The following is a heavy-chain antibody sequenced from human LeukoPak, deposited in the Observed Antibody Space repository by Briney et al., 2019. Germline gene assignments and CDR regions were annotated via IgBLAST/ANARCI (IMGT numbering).Heavy chain of an antibody. J-gene: IGHJ4*02. CDR3: ARASQSPPLDY. D-gene: IGHD4-11*01. V-gene: IGHV3-48*02. Sequence: PGGSLRLSCAASGFTFSSYSMNWVRQAPGKGLEWVSYIRSGSSNIYYADSVKGRFTISRDNAKNSLYPQMNSLRDEDTAVYYCARASQSPPLDYWGQGTLVTVSS. CDR2: IRSGSSNI. CDR1: GFTFSSYS.